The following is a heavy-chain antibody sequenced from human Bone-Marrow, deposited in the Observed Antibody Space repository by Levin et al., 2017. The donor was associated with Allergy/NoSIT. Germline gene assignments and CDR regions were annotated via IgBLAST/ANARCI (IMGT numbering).Heavy chain of an antibody. CDR2: ISGLGAST. J-gene: IGHJ4*02. CDR1: GFTFTSYA. Sequence: GGSLRLSCAASGFTFTSYAMSWVRQAPGQGLEWVSGISGLGASTYYADSVKGRFTISRDYSKNTLYLQMNSLRAEDTAIYYCAKNRQWLAPKNFDYWGQGTLVTVSS. D-gene: IGHD6-19*01. V-gene: IGHV3-23*01. CDR3: AKNRQWLAPKNFDY.